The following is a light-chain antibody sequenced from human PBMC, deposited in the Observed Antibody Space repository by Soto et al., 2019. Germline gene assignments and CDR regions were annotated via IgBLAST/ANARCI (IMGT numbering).Light chain of an antibody. J-gene: IGKJ1*01. CDR1: QSVSSN. V-gene: IGKV3-11*01. CDR3: QQRSNWPPWT. CDR2: DAS. Sequence: ILKTQSSATLSVSPGERATLSCRASQSVSSNLAWYQQKPGQAPRLLIYDASNRATGIPARFSGSGSGTDFTLTISSLEPEDFAVYYCQQRSNWPPWTFGQGTKVDIK.